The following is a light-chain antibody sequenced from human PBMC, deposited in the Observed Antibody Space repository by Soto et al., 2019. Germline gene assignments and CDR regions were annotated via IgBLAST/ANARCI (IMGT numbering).Light chain of an antibody. Sequence: EIVLTQSPGTLTLSPGESAALSCRASQTISNNYLVWYRQKPGQAPRLLIYAVSSRAAGIPDRFSGSGSGTHFALTIPRLEPEDSAVYSCQQHSTPPWTFGQGTSVE. CDR1: QTISNNY. V-gene: IGKV3D-20*02. CDR3: QQHSTPPWT. CDR2: AVS. J-gene: IGKJ1*01.